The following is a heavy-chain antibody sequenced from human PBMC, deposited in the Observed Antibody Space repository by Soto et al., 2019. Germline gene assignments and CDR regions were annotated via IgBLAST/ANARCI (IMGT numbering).Heavy chain of an antibody. V-gene: IGHV1-3*01. D-gene: IGHD2-15*01. J-gene: IGHJ6*02. CDR3: ARSDLGCSGGSCYDYYYGMDV. Sequence: ASVKVSCKASGYTFTSYAMHWVRQAPGQRLEWMGWINAGNGNTKYSQKFQGRVTITRDTSASTAYMELSSLRSEDTAVYYCARSDLGCSGGSCYDYYYGMDVWGQGTTVTVSS. CDR1: GYTFTSYA. CDR2: INAGNGNT.